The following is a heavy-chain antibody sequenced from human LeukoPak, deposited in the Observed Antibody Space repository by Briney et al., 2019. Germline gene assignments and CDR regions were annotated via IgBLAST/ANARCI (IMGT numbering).Heavy chain of an antibody. D-gene: IGHD1-26*01. J-gene: IGHJ4*02. CDR2: INHSGST. Sequence: SETLSLTCAVYGGSFSGYYWSWIRQPPGKGLEGIGEINHSGSTNHHPSLKSRVTISVDPSKDQFSLKLSSVTAADTAVYYCARGRRSGSYYGPPYFDYWGQGTLVTVSS. CDR1: GGSFSGYY. CDR3: ARGRRSGSYYGPPYFDY. V-gene: IGHV4-34*01.